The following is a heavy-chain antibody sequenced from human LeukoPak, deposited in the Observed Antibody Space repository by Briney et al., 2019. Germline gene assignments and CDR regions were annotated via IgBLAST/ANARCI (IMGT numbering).Heavy chain of an antibody. CDR1: GFTFSTYA. CDR2: ISGSGNST. V-gene: IGHV3-23*01. J-gene: IGHJ4*02. CDR3: AKGPRVTAADYYFDY. D-gene: IGHD2-2*01. Sequence: GGSLRLSCAASGFTFSTYAMTWVRQAPGKGLEWVSAISGSGNSTYFADSVKGGFTISRDNSKNTLYLQMNSLRADDTAVYYCAKGPRVTAADYYFDYWGQGTLVTVSS.